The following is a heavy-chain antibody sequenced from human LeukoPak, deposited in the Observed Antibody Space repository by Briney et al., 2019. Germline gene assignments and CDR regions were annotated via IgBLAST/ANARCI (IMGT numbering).Heavy chain of an antibody. J-gene: IGHJ4*02. D-gene: IGHD3-22*01. CDR2: INTNTGNP. Sequence: GASVKVSCKASGYTFTSYAMNWVRQAPGQGLEWMGWINTNTGNPTYAQGFTGRFVFSLDTSVSTAYLQISSLKAEDTAVYYCARDLPDYYDSSGPTGGYWGQGTLVTVSS. CDR1: GYTFTSYA. CDR3: ARDLPDYYDSSGPTGGY. V-gene: IGHV7-4-1*02.